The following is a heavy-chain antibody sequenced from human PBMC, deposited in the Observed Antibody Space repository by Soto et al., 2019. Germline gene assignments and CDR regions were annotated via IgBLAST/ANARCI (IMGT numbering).Heavy chain of an antibody. D-gene: IGHD3-22*01. CDR1: GFTFSRHW. V-gene: IGHV3-74*03. CDR2: INFDGSST. J-gene: IGHJ4*02. Sequence: EVQLEESGGDLVQPGGSLRLSCAASGFTFSRHWMHWVRQAPGKGLVWVSRINFDGSSTTYADSVKGRFTISRDNSKKTLYLHMNSLRVEDTAVYYCSRGVHDSSGYYEDYWGQGTLVTVSS. CDR3: SRGVHDSSGYYEDY.